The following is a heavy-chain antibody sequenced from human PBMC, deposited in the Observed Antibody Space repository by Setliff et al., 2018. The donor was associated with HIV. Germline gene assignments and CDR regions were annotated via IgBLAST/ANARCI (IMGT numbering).Heavy chain of an antibody. CDR1: GYSISSCYY. J-gene: IGHJ4*02. V-gene: IGHV4-38-2*01. D-gene: IGHD6-13*01. CDR2: IYHSGSS. CDR3: ARLAGQRTIAAADYFFDF. Sequence: SETLSLTCAVSGYSISSCYYWGWIRQPPGKGLEWIGAIYHSGSSYYSPSLKSRVTLFLDTSKNQFSLTLNSLTAADTAVYYCARLAGQRTIAAADYFFDFWGQGALVTVSS.